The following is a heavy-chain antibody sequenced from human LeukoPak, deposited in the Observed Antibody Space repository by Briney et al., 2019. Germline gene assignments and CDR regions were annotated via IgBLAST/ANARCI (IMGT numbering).Heavy chain of an antibody. CDR2: IYYSGST. CDR1: GGSISNYY. D-gene: IGHD3-22*01. Sequence: PSETLSLTCTVSGGSISNYYWSWIRQPPGKGLEWIGYIYYSGSTNYNPSLKSRVTISVDTSKNQFSLKLSSVTAADTAVYYCARAFGYYYDSSGYFWFDPWGQGTLVTVSS. CDR3: ARAFGYYYDSSGYFWFDP. J-gene: IGHJ5*02. V-gene: IGHV4-59*01.